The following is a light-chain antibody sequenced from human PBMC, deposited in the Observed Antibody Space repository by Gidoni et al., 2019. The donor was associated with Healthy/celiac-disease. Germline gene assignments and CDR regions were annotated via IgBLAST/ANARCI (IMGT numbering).Light chain of an antibody. Sequence: EIVLTQSPGTLSLSPGEGATPPCRASQRVSSSYLAWYQQKPGQAPRLLIYGASSRATGIPDRFSGSGSGTDFTLTISRLEPEDFAVYYCQQYGSSSWTFGQGTKVEIK. V-gene: IGKV3-20*01. CDR1: QRVSSSY. CDR2: GAS. CDR3: QQYGSSSWT. J-gene: IGKJ1*01.